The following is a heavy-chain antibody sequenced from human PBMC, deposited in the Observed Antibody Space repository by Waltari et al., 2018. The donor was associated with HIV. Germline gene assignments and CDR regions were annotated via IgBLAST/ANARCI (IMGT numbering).Heavy chain of an antibody. V-gene: IGHV3-53*02. CDR2: SDSGGST. Sequence: EVQLVETGGGLIQPGGSLRLSCAASGFTVSSNYMSWVRQAPGKGRGWVMVSDSGGSTYYADSVKGLVTISRDNSKNALYLQMNSLVAEDTAVYYCARIHYYDSSGPGGWGQGTLVTVSS. J-gene: IGHJ4*02. D-gene: IGHD3-22*01. CDR3: ARIHYYDSSGPGG. CDR1: GFTVSSNY.